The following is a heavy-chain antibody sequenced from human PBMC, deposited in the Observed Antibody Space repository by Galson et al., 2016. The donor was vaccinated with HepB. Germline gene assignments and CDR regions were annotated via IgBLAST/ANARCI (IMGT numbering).Heavy chain of an antibody. D-gene: IGHD2-2*01. CDR2: MSYDGSEK. CDR1: GFTFSTYA. CDR3: ARGERGTSWAYYFDY. Sequence: SLRLSCAASGFTFSTYAMHWVRQAPGKGLEWVAVMSYDGSEKNYADSVKGRFTISRDNSKSTLYQQMNSLRAEDTAVYYCARGERGTSWAYYFDYWGQGTLVTVSS. V-gene: IGHV3-30-3*01. J-gene: IGHJ4*02.